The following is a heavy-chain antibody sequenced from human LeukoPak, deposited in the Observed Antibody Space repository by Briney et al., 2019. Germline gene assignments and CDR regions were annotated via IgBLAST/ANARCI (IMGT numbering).Heavy chain of an antibody. Sequence: GGSLRLSCAASGFTFSSYAMHWVRQAPGKGLGWVAVISYDGSNKYYADSVKGRFTISRDNAKNSLYLQMNSLRAEDTAVYYCARDRRASGYSYGHNWFDPWGQGTLVTVSS. J-gene: IGHJ5*02. D-gene: IGHD5-18*01. V-gene: IGHV3-30-3*01. CDR1: GFTFSSYA. CDR2: ISYDGSNK. CDR3: ARDRRASGYSYGHNWFDP.